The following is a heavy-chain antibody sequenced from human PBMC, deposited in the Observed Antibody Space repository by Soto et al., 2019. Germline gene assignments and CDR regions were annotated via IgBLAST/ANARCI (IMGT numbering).Heavy chain of an antibody. J-gene: IGHJ6*03. Sequence: SETLSLTCTVSGGSISSYYWSWIRQPPGKGLEWIGYIYYSGSTNYNPSLKSRVTISVDTSKNQFSLKLSSVTAADTAVYYCARGYFWAAHYMDVWGKGTKVTVSS. CDR3: ARGYFWAAHYMDV. CDR1: GGSISSYY. D-gene: IGHD3-3*01. CDR2: IYYSGST. V-gene: IGHV4-59*01.